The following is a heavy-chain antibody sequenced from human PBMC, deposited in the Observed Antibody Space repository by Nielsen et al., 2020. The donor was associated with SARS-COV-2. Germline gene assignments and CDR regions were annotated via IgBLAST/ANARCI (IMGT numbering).Heavy chain of an antibody. V-gene: IGHV3-21*04. Sequence: WIRQPPGKGLEWVSSISSSSSYIYYADSVKGRFTISRDNSKNTLYLQMNSLRAEDTAVYYCAKEPITIFGVVSLYYFDYWGQGTLVTVSS. CDR2: ISSSSSYI. J-gene: IGHJ4*02. CDR3: AKEPITIFGVVSLYYFDY. D-gene: IGHD3-3*01.